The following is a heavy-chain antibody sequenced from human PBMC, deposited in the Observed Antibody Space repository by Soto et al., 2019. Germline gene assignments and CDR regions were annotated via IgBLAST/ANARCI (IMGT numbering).Heavy chain of an antibody. CDR1: GFTFSSYA. CDR3: AKDSYYDFEGQVFDY. J-gene: IGHJ4*02. D-gene: IGHD3-3*01. CDR2: ISGSGGST. Sequence: SGGSLRLSCAASGFTFSSYAMSWVRQAPGKGLEWVSAISGSGGSTYYADSVKGRFTISRDNSKNTLYLQMNSLRAEDTAVYYCAKDSYYDFEGQVFDYWGQGTLVTVSS. V-gene: IGHV3-23*01.